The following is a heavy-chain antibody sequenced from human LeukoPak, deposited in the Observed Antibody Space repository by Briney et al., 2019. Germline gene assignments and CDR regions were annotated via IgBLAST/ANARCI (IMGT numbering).Heavy chain of an antibody. Sequence: PSETLSLTCTVSGGSISSYYWSWIRQPPGKRLEWIGYIYYSGSTNYNPSLKSRVTISVDTSKNQFSLKLSSVTAADTAVYYCARLSGRRFDFWSGSKYSWFDPWGQGTLVTVSS. CDR1: GGSISSYY. J-gene: IGHJ5*02. V-gene: IGHV4-59*08. CDR3: ARLSGRRFDFWSGSKYSWFDP. CDR2: IYYSGST. D-gene: IGHD3-3*01.